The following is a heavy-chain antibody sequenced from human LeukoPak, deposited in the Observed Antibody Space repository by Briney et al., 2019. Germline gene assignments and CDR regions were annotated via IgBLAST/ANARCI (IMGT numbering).Heavy chain of an antibody. Sequence: GGSLRLSCAASGFTFSSYGMHWVRQAPGKGLEWVAVISYDGSNKYYADSVKGRFTISRDNSKNTLYLQMNSLRAEDTAVYYCAKDLKSSGAFDYWGQGTLVTVSS. CDR1: GFTFSSYG. J-gene: IGHJ4*02. V-gene: IGHV3-30*18. CDR3: AKDLKSSGAFDY. D-gene: IGHD6-19*01. CDR2: ISYDGSNK.